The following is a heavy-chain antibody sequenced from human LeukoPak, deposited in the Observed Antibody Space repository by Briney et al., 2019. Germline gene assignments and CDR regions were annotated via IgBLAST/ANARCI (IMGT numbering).Heavy chain of an antibody. D-gene: IGHD2-2*01. CDR1: GGTFSSYA. CDR2: IIPIFGTA. V-gene: IGHV1-69*05. Sequence: ASGKVSCKASGGTFSSYAISWVRQAPGQGLEWMGGIIPIFGTANYAQKFQGRVTITTDESTSTAYMELSSLRSEDTAVYYCARGLPAATHYYYYYMDVWGKGTTVTVSS. CDR3: ARGLPAATHYYYYYMDV. J-gene: IGHJ6*03.